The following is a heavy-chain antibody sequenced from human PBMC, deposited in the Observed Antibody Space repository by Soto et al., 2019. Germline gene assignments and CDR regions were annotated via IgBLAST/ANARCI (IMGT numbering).Heavy chain of an antibody. CDR3: ARRGSGSYYNPPAY. Sequence: RRLSCAASGFTFSSYSMNWVRQAPGKGLEWVSSISSSSSYIYYADSVKGRFTISRDNAKNSLYLQMNSLRAEDTAVYYCARRGSGSYYNPPAYWGQGTLVTVSS. V-gene: IGHV3-21*01. CDR2: ISSSSSYI. J-gene: IGHJ4*02. CDR1: GFTFSSYS. D-gene: IGHD3-10*01.